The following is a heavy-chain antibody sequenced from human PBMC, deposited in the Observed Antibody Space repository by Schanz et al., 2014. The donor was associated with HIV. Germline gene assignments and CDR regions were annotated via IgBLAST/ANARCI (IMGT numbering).Heavy chain of an antibody. V-gene: IGHV1-69*01. Sequence: QVQLVQSGAEVKKPGASVMVSCKASGYTFTSYDINWVRQVPGQGLEWMGGIIPIFGTANYAQKFQGRVTIIADESTSTAYMELSSLGSEDTAMYYCARGGSGGARFPFDYWGQGTLVTVSS. CDR2: IIPIFGTA. CDR3: ARGGSGGARFPFDY. CDR1: GYTFTSYD. D-gene: IGHD1-26*01. J-gene: IGHJ4*02.